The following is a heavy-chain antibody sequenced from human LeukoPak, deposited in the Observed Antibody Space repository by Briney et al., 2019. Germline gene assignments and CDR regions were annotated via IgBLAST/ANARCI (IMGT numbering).Heavy chain of an antibody. V-gene: IGHV4-59*01. J-gene: IGHJ4*02. CDR1: GGSISGYY. D-gene: IGHD6-19*01. CDR2: IYYSGGT. CDR3: ARTQIAVAGTGFDY. Sequence: PSETLSLTCTVSGGSISGYYWSWIRQPPGKGLEWIGYIYYSGGTNYNPSLKSRVTISVDTSKNQFSLKLSSVTAADTAVYYCARTQIAVAGTGFDYWGQGTLVTVSS.